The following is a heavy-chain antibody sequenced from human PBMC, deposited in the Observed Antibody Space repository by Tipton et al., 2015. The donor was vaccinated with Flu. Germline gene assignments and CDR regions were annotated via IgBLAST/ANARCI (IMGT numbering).Heavy chain of an antibody. Sequence: QLVQSGAEVKKPGASVKVSCKASGYMFTSYGISWVRQAPGQGLEWMGWISGYNGDTKYAQNFQGRVTMTTDTPTSTAYMELRSLRSDDTAIYYCARVQVVYSSSWTIRDVFDLWGQGTLVTVSS. CDR1: GYMFTSYG. J-gene: IGHJ1*01. CDR2: ISGYNGDT. D-gene: IGHD6-13*01. CDR3: ARVQVVYSSSWTIRDVFDL. V-gene: IGHV1-18*01.